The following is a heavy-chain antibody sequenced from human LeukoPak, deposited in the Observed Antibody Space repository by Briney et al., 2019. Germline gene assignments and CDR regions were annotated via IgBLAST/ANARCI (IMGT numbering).Heavy chain of an antibody. CDR1: GFTFSDYY. D-gene: IGHD3-10*01. CDR2: ISSSSSYT. Sequence: GGSLRLSCAASGFTFSDYYMSWIRQAPGKGLEWVSYISSSSSYTNYADSVKGRFTISRDNAKDSLYLQMNSLRAEDTAVYYCASGITMVRGVITDYWGQGTLVTVSS. V-gene: IGHV3-11*06. CDR3: ASGITMVRGVITDY. J-gene: IGHJ4*02.